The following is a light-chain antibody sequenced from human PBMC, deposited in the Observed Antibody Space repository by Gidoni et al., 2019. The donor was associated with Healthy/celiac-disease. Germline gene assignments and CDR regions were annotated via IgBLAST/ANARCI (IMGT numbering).Light chain of an antibody. J-gene: IGKJ1*01. Sequence: DIQMTQSPSTLSASVGDRVTITFRASQSISSWLAWYQQKPGKAPKLLIYDASSLESGVPSRFSGSGSGTEFTLTISSLQPDDFATYYCQQYNSDWTFGQGTKVEIK. V-gene: IGKV1-5*01. CDR3: QQYNSDWT. CDR2: DAS. CDR1: QSISSW.